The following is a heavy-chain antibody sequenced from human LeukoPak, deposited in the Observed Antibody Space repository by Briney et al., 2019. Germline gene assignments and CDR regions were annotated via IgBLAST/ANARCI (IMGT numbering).Heavy chain of an antibody. V-gene: IGHV3-21*04. CDR3: AKSSRAFGAFDI. D-gene: IGHD3-16*01. Sequence: GGSLRLSCAASGFTFSSYSMNWVRQAPGKGLEWVSSSSSSSSYIYYADSVKGRFTISGDNSKNTLYLQMNSLRAEDTAVYYCAKSSRAFGAFDIWGQGTMVTVSS. J-gene: IGHJ3*02. CDR1: GFTFSSYS. CDR2: SSSSSSYI.